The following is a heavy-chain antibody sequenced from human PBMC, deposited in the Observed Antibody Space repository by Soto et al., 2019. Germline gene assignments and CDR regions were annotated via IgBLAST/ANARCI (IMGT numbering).Heavy chain of an antibody. CDR3: VRDSGYIYGFWYFDL. V-gene: IGHV4-59*01. J-gene: IGHJ2*01. D-gene: IGHD5-18*01. Sequence: QVQLQESGPGLVRPSEALSLTCTVSGGSIGTYYWSWIRQSPGKGLEWIGYSYYTGSTNYNPSLRNRVTISLDTPRNQFSLKLSSVTAADTAVYYCVRDSGYIYGFWYFDLWGRGTLVTVSS. CDR1: GGSIGTYY. CDR2: SYYTGST.